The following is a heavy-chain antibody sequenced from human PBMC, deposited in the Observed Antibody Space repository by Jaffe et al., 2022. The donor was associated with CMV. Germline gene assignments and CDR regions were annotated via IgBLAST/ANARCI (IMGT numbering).Heavy chain of an antibody. CDR1: GGSISSSSYF. D-gene: IGHD6-6*01. V-gene: IGHV4-39*01. CDR3: ARHVREEARPCWFDP. J-gene: IGHJ5*02. Sequence: QLQLQESGPGLVNPAETLSLTCTVSGGSISSSSYFWGWVRQPPGKGLEWIGNIVYTGYTYYATSLKSRVTISMDTSKRQLSLKLTSVTAADTAIYFCARHVREEARPCWFDPWGQGTLVTVSS. CDR2: IVYTGYT.